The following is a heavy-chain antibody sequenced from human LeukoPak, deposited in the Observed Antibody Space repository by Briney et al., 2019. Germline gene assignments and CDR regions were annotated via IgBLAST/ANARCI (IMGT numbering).Heavy chain of an antibody. J-gene: IGHJ4*02. CDR3: ASPKRIVRGTG. V-gene: IGHV3-48*04. D-gene: IGHD1-26*01. Sequence: PGGSLRLSCAASGFTFSTYGMHWVRQAPGKGLEWVSYISSGGDTIYYADSVKGRFTISRDNAKNSLYLHMNNLRAEDTAVYYCASPKRIVRGTGWGQGTLVTVSS. CDR1: GFTFSTYG. CDR2: ISSGGDTI.